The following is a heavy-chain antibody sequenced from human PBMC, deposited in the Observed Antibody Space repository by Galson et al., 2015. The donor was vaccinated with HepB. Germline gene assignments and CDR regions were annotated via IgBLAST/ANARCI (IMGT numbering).Heavy chain of an antibody. J-gene: IGHJ6*02. CDR2: ISYDGSNK. D-gene: IGHD3-10*02. CDR1: GFTFSSYA. V-gene: IGHV3-30*04. Sequence: SLRLSCAASGFTFSSYAMHWVRQAPGKGLEWVAAISYDGSNKYYADSVRGRFTISRDNSKNTLYLLMNSLRAEDTAVYYCAKCSILASYYFYGIDVWGQGTPVTVSS. CDR3: AKCSILASYYFYGIDV.